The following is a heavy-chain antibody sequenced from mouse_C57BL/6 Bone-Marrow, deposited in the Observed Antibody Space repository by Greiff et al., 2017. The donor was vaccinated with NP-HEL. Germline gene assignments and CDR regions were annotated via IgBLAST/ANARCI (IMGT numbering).Heavy chain of an antibody. J-gene: IGHJ2*01. Sequence: EVQLVESGGDLVKPGGSLKLSCAASGFTFSSYGMSWVRQTPDKRLEWVATISSGGSYTYYPDSVKGRFTISRDNAKNTLYLQMSSLKSEDTAMYYCARRLWGYWGQGTTLTVSS. CDR2: ISSGGSYT. CDR1: GFTFSSYG. V-gene: IGHV5-6*01. CDR3: ARRLWGY. D-gene: IGHD1-1*02.